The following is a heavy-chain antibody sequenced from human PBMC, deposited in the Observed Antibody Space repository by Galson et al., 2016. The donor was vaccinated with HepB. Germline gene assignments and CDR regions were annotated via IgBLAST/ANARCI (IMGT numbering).Heavy chain of an antibody. CDR2: ISYTGTT. D-gene: IGHD6-19*01. CDR1: GGSIIGHY. CDR3: ARGVSGFGY. J-gene: IGHJ4*02. Sequence: SETLSLTCTVSGGSIIGHYWSWIRQPPGKGLEWIGYISYTGTTNYNPSLKRRVTISLDTSKNQFSMKLSSFTAADTALYYCARGVSGFGYWGQGTLVTVSS. V-gene: IGHV4-59*11.